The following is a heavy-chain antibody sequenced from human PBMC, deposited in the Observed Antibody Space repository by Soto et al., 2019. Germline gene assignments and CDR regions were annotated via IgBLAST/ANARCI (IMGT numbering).Heavy chain of an antibody. D-gene: IGHD4-4*01. CDR1: GYTFTSYD. CDR3: AREFRTVTTRYYMDV. Sequence: ASVKVSCKASGYTFTSYDINWVRQATGQGLEWMGWMNPNSGNTGYAQKFQGRVTMTRNTSISTAYMELSGLRSEDTAVYYCAREFRTVTTRYYMDVWGKGTTVTVSS. CDR2: MNPNSGNT. V-gene: IGHV1-8*01. J-gene: IGHJ6*03.